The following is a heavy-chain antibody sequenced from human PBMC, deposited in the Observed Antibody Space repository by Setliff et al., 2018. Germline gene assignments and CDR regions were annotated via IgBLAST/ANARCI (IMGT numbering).Heavy chain of an antibody. CDR2: IYSGGTT. D-gene: IGHD6-25*01. J-gene: IGHJ2*01. CDR3: ARELRSGHWYFDL. Sequence: GSLRLSCAASGFTVSINYMSWVRQAPGKGLEWISVIYSGGTTYYADSVKGRFTISRDNSKNTLDLQRNSLRVEDTAVYYCARELRSGHWYFDLWGRGTLVTVSS. CDR1: GFTVSINY. V-gene: IGHV3-53*01.